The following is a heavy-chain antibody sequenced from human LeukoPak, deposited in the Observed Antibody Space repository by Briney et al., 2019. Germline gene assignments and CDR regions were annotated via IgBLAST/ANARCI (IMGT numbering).Heavy chain of an antibody. Sequence: ASVKVSCKASGYXFTGYYMHWVRQAPGQGLEWMGWINPNSGGTKYEQKFQGRVTMTRDTSISTAYMDLGRLTSDDTAVYYCTRDQRQNSGLYWGQGTLVTVSS. CDR2: INPNSGGT. CDR3: TRDQRQNSGLY. J-gene: IGHJ4*02. D-gene: IGHD3-10*01. CDR1: GYXFTGYY. V-gene: IGHV1-2*02.